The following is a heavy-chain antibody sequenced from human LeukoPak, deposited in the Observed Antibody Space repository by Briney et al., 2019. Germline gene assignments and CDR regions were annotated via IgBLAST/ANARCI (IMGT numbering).Heavy chain of an antibody. J-gene: IGHJ1*01. V-gene: IGHV4-38-2*02. CDR3: ARGVYSSGWYQGFQH. D-gene: IGHD6-19*01. Sequence: PSETLSLTCTVSGYSISSGHYWGWIRQPPGKGLEWIGSIYHSGSTYYNPSLKSRVTISVDTSKNQFSLKLSSVTAADTAVYYCARGVYSSGWYQGFQHWGQGTLVTVSS. CDR2: IYHSGST. CDR1: GYSISSGHY.